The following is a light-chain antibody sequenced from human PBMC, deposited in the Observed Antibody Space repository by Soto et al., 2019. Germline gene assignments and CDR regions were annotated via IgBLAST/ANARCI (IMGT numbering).Light chain of an antibody. CDR2: DVS. Sequence: QSVLTQPASVSGSPGQSITISCTGTGSDVGGYNYVSWYQQHPGKAPKLMIYDVSNRPSGVSNRFSGSKSGNTASLTISGLQAEDEADYYCSSYTSSSGFGTGAK. V-gene: IGLV2-14*01. CDR3: SSYTSSSG. J-gene: IGLJ1*01. CDR1: GSDVGGYNY.